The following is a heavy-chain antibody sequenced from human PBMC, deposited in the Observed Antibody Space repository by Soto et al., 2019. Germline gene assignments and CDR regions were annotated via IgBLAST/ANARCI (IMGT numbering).Heavy chain of an antibody. J-gene: IGHJ5*02. Sequence: SETLSLTCTVSGGSISSYYWSWIRQPPGKGLEWIGYIYYSGSTNYNPSLKSRVTISVDTSKNQFSLNLSSVTAADTAVYYCARGNGITMVRGVAGWFDPWGQGTLVTVSS. V-gene: IGHV4-59*01. D-gene: IGHD3-10*01. CDR3: ARGNGITMVRGVAGWFDP. CDR1: GGSISSYY. CDR2: IYYSGST.